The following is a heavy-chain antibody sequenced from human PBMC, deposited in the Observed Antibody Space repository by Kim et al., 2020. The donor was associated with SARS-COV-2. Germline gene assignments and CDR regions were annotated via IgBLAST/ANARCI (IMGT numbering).Heavy chain of an antibody. CDR2: ISWDGGST. CDR3: AKGAGGYGWHYYYGMDV. J-gene: IGHJ6*02. D-gene: IGHD3-16*01. CDR1: GFTFDDYA. V-gene: IGHV3-43D*03. Sequence: GGSLRLSCAASGFTFDDYAMHWVRQAPGKGLEWVSLISWDGGSTYYADSVKGRFTISRDNSKNSLYLQMNSLRAEDTALYYCAKGAGGYGWHYYYGMDVWGQGTTVTVSS.